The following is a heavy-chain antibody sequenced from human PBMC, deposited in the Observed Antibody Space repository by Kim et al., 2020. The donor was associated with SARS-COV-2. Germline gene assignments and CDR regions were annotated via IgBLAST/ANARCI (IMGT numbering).Heavy chain of an antibody. Sequence: SNLYNADSVKGRFTISRDNAKKSLYLQMNSLRAEDTAVYYCASLIAARSGYWGQGTLVTVSS. CDR3: ASLIAARSGY. D-gene: IGHD6-6*01. V-gene: IGHV3-48*03. CDR2: SNL. J-gene: IGHJ4*02.